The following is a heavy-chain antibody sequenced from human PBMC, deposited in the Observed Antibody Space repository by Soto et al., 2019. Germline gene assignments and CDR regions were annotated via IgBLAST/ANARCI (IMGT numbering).Heavy chain of an antibody. CDR1: GGTFSSYA. V-gene: IGHV1-69*06. CDR2: IIPIFGTA. Sequence: SVKVSCKASGGTFSSYAISWVRQAPGQGLEWMGGIIPIFGTANYAQKFQGRVTITADKSTSTAYMELSSLRSEDTAVYYCARDRQVNRASLIPTSYGMDVWGQGTTVTVSS. J-gene: IGHJ6*02. CDR3: ARDRQVNRASLIPTSYGMDV. D-gene: IGHD5-12*01.